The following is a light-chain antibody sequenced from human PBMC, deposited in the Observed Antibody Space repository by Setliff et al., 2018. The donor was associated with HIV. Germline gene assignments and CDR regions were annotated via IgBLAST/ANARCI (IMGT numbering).Light chain of an antibody. CDR1: SSNIGGGYD. CDR3: QSYDASLSAFV. V-gene: IGLV1-40*01. Sequence: QSALTQPPSVSGAPGQRVTISCTGSSSNIGGGYDVHWYQQPPGTAPKLLIYGHTNRPSGVPDRFSGYKSGTSASLAITGLQAEDEADYYCQSYDASLSAFVFGTGTKVPS. J-gene: IGLJ1*01. CDR2: GHT.